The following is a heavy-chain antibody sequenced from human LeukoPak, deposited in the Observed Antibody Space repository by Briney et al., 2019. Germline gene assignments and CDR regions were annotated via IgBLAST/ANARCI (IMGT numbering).Heavy chain of an antibody. D-gene: IGHD1-14*01. CDR2: ISYDGSNK. V-gene: IGHV3-30*18. CDR3: AKALITEANDAFDI. Sequence: GRSLRLSCAASGFTFSSYGMHWVRQAPGKGLEWVAVISYDGSNKYYADSVKGRFTISRDNSKNTLYLQMNSLRAEDTAVYYCAKALITEANDAFDIWGQGTMVTVSS. J-gene: IGHJ3*02. CDR1: GFTFSSYG.